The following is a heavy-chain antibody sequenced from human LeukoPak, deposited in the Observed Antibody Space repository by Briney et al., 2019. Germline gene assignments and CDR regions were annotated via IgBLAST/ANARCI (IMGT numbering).Heavy chain of an antibody. J-gene: IGHJ5*02. CDR3: ARERAYCSGGSCYSFWFDP. Sequence: PGGSLRLSCAASGFTFSSYWMHWVRQAPGKGLVRVSRINSDGSSTSYADSVKGRFTISRDNAKNTLYLQMNSLRAEDTAVYYCARERAYCSGGSCYSFWFDPWGQGTLVTVSS. V-gene: IGHV3-74*01. D-gene: IGHD2-15*01. CDR1: GFTFSSYW. CDR2: INSDGSST.